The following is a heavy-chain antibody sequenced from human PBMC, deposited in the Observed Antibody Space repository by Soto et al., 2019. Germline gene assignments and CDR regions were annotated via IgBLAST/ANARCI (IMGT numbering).Heavy chain of an antibody. D-gene: IGHD5-12*01. CDR2: IYSGGNT. V-gene: IGHV3-53*01. CDR3: ARVLGGYSGYDGH. Sequence: EVQLVESGGGLIQPGGSLRLSCAASGFIVSSNYMSWVRQAPGKGLEWVSVIYSGGNTYYADSVKGRFTISRDNSKNTLYLQMNSLRAEDTVVYYCARVLGGYSGYDGHWGQGTLVTVSS. CDR1: GFIVSSNY. J-gene: IGHJ4*02.